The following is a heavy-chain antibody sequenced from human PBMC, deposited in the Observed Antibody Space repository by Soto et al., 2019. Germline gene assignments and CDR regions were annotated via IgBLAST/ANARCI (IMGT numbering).Heavy chain of an antibody. CDR1: GYTFTSYG. Sequence: QVQLVQSGAEVKKPGASVMVSCRASGYTFTSYGMNLVRQAPGRGLEWMGWISPGNGNTKYSQKFQGRVTIERDTSASAAYMELSGLRSEDTAVYYCARGGYFDSSNYLAYWGLGTLVTVSS. V-gene: IGHV1-3*01. D-gene: IGHD3-22*01. CDR3: ARGGYFDSSNYLAY. CDR2: ISPGNGNT. J-gene: IGHJ4*02.